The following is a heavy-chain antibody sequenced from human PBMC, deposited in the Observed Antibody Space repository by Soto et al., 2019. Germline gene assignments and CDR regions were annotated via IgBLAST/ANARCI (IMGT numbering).Heavy chain of an antibody. CDR3: ALTRRSSLLEVAGPGFEY. D-gene: IGHD6-19*01. Sequence: GGSLRLSCAASGFNFGVFGMHWVRQAPGKGLEWLSVLSYEGSEEYYADSVRGRFTISRDNSKNTLFLQMDSLRVDDTGVYYCALTRRSSLLEVAGPGFEYWGQGTLVTV. CDR1: GFNFGVFG. J-gene: IGHJ4*02. CDR2: LSYEGSEE. V-gene: IGHV3-30*03.